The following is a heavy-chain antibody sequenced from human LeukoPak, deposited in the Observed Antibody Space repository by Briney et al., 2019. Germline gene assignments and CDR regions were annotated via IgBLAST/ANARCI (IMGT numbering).Heavy chain of an antibody. J-gene: IGHJ4*02. V-gene: IGHV1-8*01. CDR1: GYTFTGYD. D-gene: IGHD6-13*01. CDR3: ARPGAAAGFAY. Sequence: GASVKVSCKASGYTFTGYDINWVRQATGQGLEWMGLMNPNSGNTDYAQKFQGRVTMTRDTSISTAYMELSRLTSEDTAVYYCARPGAAAGFAYWGQGTLVTVSS. CDR2: MNPNSGNT.